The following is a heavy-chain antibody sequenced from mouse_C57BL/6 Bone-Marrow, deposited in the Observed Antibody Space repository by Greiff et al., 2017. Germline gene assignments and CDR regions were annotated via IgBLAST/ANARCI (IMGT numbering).Heavy chain of an antibody. V-gene: IGHV5-6*01. CDR3: ARRGITTLYWYFDV. Sequence: EVQLVESGGDLVKPGGSLKLSCAASGFTFSSYGMSWVRQTPDKRLEWVATISSGGSYTYYPDSVKGRFTISRDNAKNTLYLQMSSLKSEDTAMYYCARRGITTLYWYFDVWGTGTTVTVSS. J-gene: IGHJ1*03. CDR1: GFTFSSYG. CDR2: ISSGGSYT. D-gene: IGHD2-4*01.